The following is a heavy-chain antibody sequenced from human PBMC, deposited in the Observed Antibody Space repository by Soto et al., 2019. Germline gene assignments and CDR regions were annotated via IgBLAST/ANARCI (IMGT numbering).Heavy chain of an antibody. J-gene: IGHJ2*01. Sequence: QVQPVQSGAEVQKPGASVKASCKASGYTFTSYYMHWVQQAPGQGLEWMVIINPSGGSTSYAQKCQGRITMTRDTSTSTVYMELSSLRSEDTAVYYSARAGSGSHIWWYFDRWGRGTLVTVSS. CDR2: INPSGGST. V-gene: IGHV1-46*01. CDR1: GYTFTSYY. CDR3: ARAGSGSHIWWYFDR. D-gene: IGHD6-19*01.